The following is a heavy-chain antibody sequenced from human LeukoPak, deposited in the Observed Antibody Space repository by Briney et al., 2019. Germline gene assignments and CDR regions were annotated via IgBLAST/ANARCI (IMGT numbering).Heavy chain of an antibody. Sequence: ASVKVSCKTSGYTFADYYIHWVRQAPGQGLEWMGWIYPKSGGTNSAQKFQGRVTMTRDTSISTAYMELSRLRFDDTAVYYCARVSTSGYKDWLDPWGQGTLVTVSS. V-gene: IGHV1-2*02. J-gene: IGHJ5*02. CDR3: ARVSTSGYKDWLDP. CDR1: GYTFADYY. CDR2: IYPKSGGT. D-gene: IGHD3-9*01.